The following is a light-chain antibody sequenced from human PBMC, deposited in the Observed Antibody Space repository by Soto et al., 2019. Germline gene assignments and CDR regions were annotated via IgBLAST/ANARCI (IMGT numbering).Light chain of an antibody. CDR2: SNN. V-gene: IGLV1-44*01. Sequence: QSVLTQPPSASGTPGQRVTISCSGSTSNIGSNTVSWYQQLPGTAPKVLIYSNNQRPSVVPDRFSGSKSGTSASLAISGLQSEDEADYCCAAWDDSLNGYVFGTGTKLTVL. CDR3: AAWDDSLNGYV. J-gene: IGLJ1*01. CDR1: TSNIGSNT.